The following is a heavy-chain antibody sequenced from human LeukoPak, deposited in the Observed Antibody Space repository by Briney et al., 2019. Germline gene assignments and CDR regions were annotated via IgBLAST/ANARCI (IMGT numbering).Heavy chain of an antibody. J-gene: IGHJ4*02. Sequence: PAGHLRLSCAASGFTFSDHYMNWIRQAPGKGLEWISYISSSDSTIYYADSVKGRFTISRDNADNSLYLQMNSLRAEDTALYYCAWMAAAFDFDYWGQGILVAVSS. D-gene: IGHD6-25*01. V-gene: IGHV3-11*01. CDR2: ISSSDSTI. CDR1: GFTFSDHY. CDR3: AWMAAAFDFDY.